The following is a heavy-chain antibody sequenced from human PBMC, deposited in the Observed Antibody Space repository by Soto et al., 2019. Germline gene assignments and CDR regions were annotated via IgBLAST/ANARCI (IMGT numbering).Heavy chain of an antibody. D-gene: IGHD2-2*01. CDR3: AKDPHNYCSSTSCYGGYYYYYYMDV. Sequence: GGSLRLSCAASGFTFSSYAMSWVRQAPGKGLEWVSAISGSGGSTYYADSVKGRFTISRDNSKNTLYLQMNSLRAEDTAVYYCAKDPHNYCSSTSCYGGYYYYYYMDVWGKGTTVTVSS. CDR1: GFTFSSYA. J-gene: IGHJ6*03. CDR2: ISGSGGST. V-gene: IGHV3-23*01.